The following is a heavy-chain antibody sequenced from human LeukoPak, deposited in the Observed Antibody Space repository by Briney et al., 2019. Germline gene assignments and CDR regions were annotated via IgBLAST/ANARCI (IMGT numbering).Heavy chain of an antibody. V-gene: IGHV3-7*01. CDR1: GFTFSDSW. CDR2: MNQDGSAK. J-gene: IGHJ4*02. CDR3: ARDLGGIAGS. Sequence: GGSLRLSCAASGFTFSDSWMSWVRQAPGKGLEWVANMNQDGSAKGYVDSVKGRFTISRDNARNTLYLQMNSLRSEDTAVYYCARDLGGIAGSWGQGTLVTVSS. D-gene: IGHD1-26*01.